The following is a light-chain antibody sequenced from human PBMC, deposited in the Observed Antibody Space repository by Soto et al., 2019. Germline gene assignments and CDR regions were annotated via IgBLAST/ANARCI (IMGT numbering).Light chain of an antibody. CDR2: RIS. J-gene: IGKJ2*01. Sequence: EIVMTQTPLSSPVTLGQPASISCTSSQSLVRSDGNTYLSWLLQRPGQPPRLLIYRISERFSGVPDRFSGSGAGTDFTLKITRVEAEDVGIYYCMQAKQFPYTFGQGTRLEIK. V-gene: IGKV2-24*01. CDR3: MQAKQFPYT. CDR1: QSLVRSDGNTY.